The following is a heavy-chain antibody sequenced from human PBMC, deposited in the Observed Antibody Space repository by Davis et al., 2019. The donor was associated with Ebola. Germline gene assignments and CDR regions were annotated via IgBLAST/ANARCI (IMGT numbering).Heavy chain of an antibody. CDR3: AKAGQCGNYCSFDS. J-gene: IGHJ4*02. CDR1: GFTFSSSA. CDR2: IGGGGGSI. D-gene: IGHD1-26*01. V-gene: IGHV3-23*01. Sequence: GGSLRLSCAASGFTFSSSAMSWGRQAPGKGLEWVSSIGGGGGSIYYADSVKGRFTISRDNSKNTLYLQMNSLRAEDTAVYYCAKAGQCGNYCSFDSWGQGTLVTVSS.